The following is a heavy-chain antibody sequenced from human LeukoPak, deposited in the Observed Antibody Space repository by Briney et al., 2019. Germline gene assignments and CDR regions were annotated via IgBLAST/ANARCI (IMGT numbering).Heavy chain of an antibody. V-gene: IGHV4-34*01. CDR1: GGSFSGYY. CDR3: ARGQYYYGKELVN. J-gene: IGHJ4*02. Sequence: SETLSLTCAVYGGSFSGYYWSWIRQPPGKGLEWIGEINHRGSTNYNPSLKSRVTISVDTSKNQFSPKLSSVTAADTAVYYCARGQYYYGKELVNWGQGTLVTVSS. CDR2: INHRGST. D-gene: IGHD3-10*01.